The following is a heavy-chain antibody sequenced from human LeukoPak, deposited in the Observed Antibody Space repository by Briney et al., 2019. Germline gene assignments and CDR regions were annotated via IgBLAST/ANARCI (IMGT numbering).Heavy chain of an antibody. CDR1: GFPFISYG. D-gene: IGHD6-19*01. CDR2: ISYDGNNK. J-gene: IGHJ4*02. CDR3: AKRAVPGNAFFDN. Sequence: GALRLSLAASGFPFISYGMHWVRQAPGKGLEWVAAISYDGNNKYYGDSVKGRITISRDNSKNTLYLQMNSLRAEDTAVYYCAKRAVPGNAFFDNWGQGTLVTVSS. V-gene: IGHV3-30*18.